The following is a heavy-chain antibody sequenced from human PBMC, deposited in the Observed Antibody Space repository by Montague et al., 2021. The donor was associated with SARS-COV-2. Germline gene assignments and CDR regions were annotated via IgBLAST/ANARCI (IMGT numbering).Heavy chain of an antibody. V-gene: IGHV4-39*01. CDR1: GGSISSSSYY. CDR3: ATYYDILTGYYIDAFDI. J-gene: IGHJ3*02. D-gene: IGHD3-9*01. CDR2: IYYSGST. Sequence: SKTLSLTCTVSGGSISSSSYYWGWIRQPPGKGLEWIGSIYYSGSTYYNPSLKSRVTISVDTSKNQFSLKLSSVTAADTAAYYCATYYDILTGYYIDAFDIWGQGTMVTVSS.